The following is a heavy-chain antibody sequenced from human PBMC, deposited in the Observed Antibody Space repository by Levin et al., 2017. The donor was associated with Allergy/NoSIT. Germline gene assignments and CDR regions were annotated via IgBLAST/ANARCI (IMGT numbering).Heavy chain of an antibody. V-gene: IGHV1-2*02. D-gene: IGHD3-10*01. J-gene: IGHJ4*02. Sequence: GASVKVSCKASGYRFTGYYMHWVRQAPGQGLEWMGWISPNSGGTNYAQKFQGRVTMTRDTSISTAYMELSRLRSDDTAVYYCAREREFVPDHWGQGTLVTVSS. CDR1: GYRFTGYY. CDR2: ISPNSGGT. CDR3: AREREFVPDH.